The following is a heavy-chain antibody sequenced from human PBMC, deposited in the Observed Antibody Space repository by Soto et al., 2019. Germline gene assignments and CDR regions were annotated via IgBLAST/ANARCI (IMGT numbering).Heavy chain of an antibody. CDR1: GGTFSSYA. CDR3: ARSYYYDSSGPIGTYYYYGMDV. Sequence: SVKVSCKASGGTFSSYAISWVRQAPGQGLEWMGGIIPIFGTANYAQKFQGRVTITADKSTSTAYMELSSLRSEDTAVYYCARSYYYDSSGPIGTYYYYGMDVWGQGTTVTVS. CDR2: IIPIFGTA. J-gene: IGHJ6*02. V-gene: IGHV1-69*06. D-gene: IGHD3-22*01.